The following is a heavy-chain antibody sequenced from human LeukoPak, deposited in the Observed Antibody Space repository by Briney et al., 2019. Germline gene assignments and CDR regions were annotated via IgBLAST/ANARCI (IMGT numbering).Heavy chain of an antibody. CDR1: GYTFTSHF. Sequence: ASVKVSCKASGYTFTSHFMHWVRQAPGQGLEWMGWINPNSGGTKYAQKFQGRVTMTRDTAISTAYMELSRLTSDDTAVYYCARDFGYGDYAFDYWGQGTLVTVSS. CDR2: INPNSGGT. CDR3: ARDFGYGDYAFDY. D-gene: IGHD4-17*01. J-gene: IGHJ4*02. V-gene: IGHV1-2*02.